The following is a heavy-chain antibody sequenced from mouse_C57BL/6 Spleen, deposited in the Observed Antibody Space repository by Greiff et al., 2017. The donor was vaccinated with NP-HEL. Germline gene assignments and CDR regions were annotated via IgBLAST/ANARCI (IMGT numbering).Heavy chain of an antibody. Sequence: QVQLQQSGPGLVQPSQSLSITCTVSGFSLTSYGVHWVRQSPGKGLEWLGVIWSGGSTDYNAAFISRLSISKDNSKSQVFFKMNSLQADDTAIYYCARDGNYLYFAYWGQGTLVTVSA. D-gene: IGHD2-1*01. CDR2: IWSGGST. J-gene: IGHJ3*01. CDR1: GFSLTSYG. CDR3: ARDGNYLYFAY. V-gene: IGHV2-2*01.